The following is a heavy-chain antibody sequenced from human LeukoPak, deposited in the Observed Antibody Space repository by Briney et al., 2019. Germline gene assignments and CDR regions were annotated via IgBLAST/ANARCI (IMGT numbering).Heavy chain of an antibody. D-gene: IGHD3-22*01. CDR3: ARVRDYYDSRGYYFEYFDH. V-gene: IGHV3-53*01. Sequence: GGSLRLSCAVSGFTFSSYSMNWVRQAPGKGLEWVSVLYSGGSTNYADSVKGRFTISRDNSKNTLYLQMNSLRAEDTAVYYCARVRDYYDSRGYYFEYFDHWGQGTLVTVSS. J-gene: IGHJ1*01. CDR1: GFTFSSYS. CDR2: LYSGGST.